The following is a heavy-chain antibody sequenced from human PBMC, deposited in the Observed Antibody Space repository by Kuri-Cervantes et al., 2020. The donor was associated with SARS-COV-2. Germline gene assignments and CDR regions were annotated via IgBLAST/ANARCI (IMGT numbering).Heavy chain of an antibody. Sequence: SETLSLTCSVSGGSISSNNYYWGWIRQPPGKGLEWIGSIYYSGSTYYNPSLKSRVTISVDTSKNQFSLNLSSVTAADTAVYYCASIYSGYEDGWGQGTLVTVSS. J-gene: IGHJ4*02. V-gene: IGHV4-39*01. CDR1: GGSISSNNYY. D-gene: IGHD5-12*01. CDR3: ASIYSGYEDG. CDR2: IYYSGST.